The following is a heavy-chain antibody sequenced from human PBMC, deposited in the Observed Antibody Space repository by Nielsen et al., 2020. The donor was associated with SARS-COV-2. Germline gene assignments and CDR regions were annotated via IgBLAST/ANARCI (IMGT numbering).Heavy chain of an antibody. CDR3: AKGYSSSWYLFDY. Sequence: SVKGRFTISRDNSKDTLYLQMNGLRADDTAVYYCAKGYSSSWYLFDYWGQGTLVTVSS. V-gene: IGHV3-23*01. D-gene: IGHD6-13*01. J-gene: IGHJ4*02.